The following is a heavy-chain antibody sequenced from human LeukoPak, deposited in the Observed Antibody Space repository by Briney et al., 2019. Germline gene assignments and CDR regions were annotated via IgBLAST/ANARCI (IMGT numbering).Heavy chain of an antibody. CDR2: VSFDGQIA. D-gene: IGHD3-16*01. CDR3: VRARVTRGLGY. V-gene: IGHV3-30*01. Sequence: GGSLRLSCAASGFTFRHYSMHWVRQAPGKGLEWVAVVSFDGQIAYYADSVKGRLSISRDNSNSTLYLQMDSLRPDDTGLYYCVRARVTRGLGYWGQGTPVTVS. J-gene: IGHJ4*02. CDR1: GFTFRHYS.